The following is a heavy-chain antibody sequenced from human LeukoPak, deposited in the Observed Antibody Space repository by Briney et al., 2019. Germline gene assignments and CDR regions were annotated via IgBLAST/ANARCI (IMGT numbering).Heavy chain of an antibody. Sequence: SETLSLTCAVYGGSFSGYYWSRIRQPPGKGLEWIGEINHSGSTNYNPSLKSRVTISVDTSKNQFSLKLSSVTAADTAVYYCARIRRTYCSSTSCYGPYYYYYYMDVWGKGTTVTVSS. CDR3: ARIRRTYCSSTSCYGPYYYYYYMDV. J-gene: IGHJ6*03. D-gene: IGHD2-2*01. CDR2: INHSGST. V-gene: IGHV4-34*01. CDR1: GGSFSGYY.